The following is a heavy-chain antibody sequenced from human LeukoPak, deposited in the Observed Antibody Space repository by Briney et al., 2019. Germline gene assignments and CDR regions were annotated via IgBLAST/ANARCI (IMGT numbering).Heavy chain of an antibody. CDR2: INPNSGGT. J-gene: IGHJ4*02. D-gene: IGHD3-3*01. Sequence: ASVKVSCKASGYTFTSYDINWVRQATGQGLEWMGWINPNSGGTNYAQRFQGRVTMTRDTSISTAYMELSRLRSDDTAVYCCARGGYYDFWSGYRSQIDYWGQGTLVTVSS. V-gene: IGHV1-2*02. CDR3: ARGGYYDFWSGYRSQIDY. CDR1: GYTFTSYD.